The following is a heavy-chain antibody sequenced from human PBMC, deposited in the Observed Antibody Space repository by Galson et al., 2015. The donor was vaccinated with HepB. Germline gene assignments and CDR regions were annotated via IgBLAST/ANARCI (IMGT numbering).Heavy chain of an antibody. D-gene: IGHD3-10*01. CDR2: IFHTGRT. V-gene: IGHV4-34*12. J-gene: IGHJ5*02. CDR3: VHPLAFGELSVPYWFDP. CDR1: GESLSGFF. Sequence: SETLSLTCGVYGESLSGFFWSWIRQPPGKDLEWIGQIFHTGRTTYNPSLNSRVTMSVDTSKNQVSLTLNSVTAADTALYARVHPLAFGELSVPYWFDPWGQGTLVTVSS.